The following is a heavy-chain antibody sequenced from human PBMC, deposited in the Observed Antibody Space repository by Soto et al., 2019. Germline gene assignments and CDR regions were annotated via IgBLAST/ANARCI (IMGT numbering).Heavy chain of an antibody. CDR2: TYYRSQWHY. J-gene: IGHJ4*02. CDR3: ARAGGLGAVAVDY. V-gene: IGHV6-1*01. CDR1: GYSVSRNSAV. D-gene: IGHD6-19*01. Sequence: SQTLSLTCDISGYSVSRNSAVWNWIRQSPSRGLEWLGRTYYRSQWHYEYAVFVQSRISIDPDTSKNQFSLKLSSVTAVDTAVYYCARAGGLGAVAVDYWGQGTLVTVSS.